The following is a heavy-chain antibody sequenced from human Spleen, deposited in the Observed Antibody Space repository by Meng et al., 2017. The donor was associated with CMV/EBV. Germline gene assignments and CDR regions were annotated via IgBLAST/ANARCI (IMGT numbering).Heavy chain of an antibody. D-gene: IGHD3-9*01. CDR2: MNPNSGNT. Sequence: YTFTSYDINWVRQATGQGLEWMGWMNPNSGNTGYAQKFQGRVTMTRNTSISTAYMELSSLRSEDTAVYYCARDSRAHYDILTGYFQHWGQGTLVTVSS. J-gene: IGHJ1*01. CDR3: ARDSRAHYDILTGYFQH. V-gene: IGHV1-8*01. CDR1: YTFTSYD.